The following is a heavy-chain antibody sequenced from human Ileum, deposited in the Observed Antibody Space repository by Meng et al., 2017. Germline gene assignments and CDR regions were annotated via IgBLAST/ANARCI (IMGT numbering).Heavy chain of an antibody. CDR3: AGKDWGEGLDF. J-gene: IGHJ4*02. D-gene: IGHD7-27*01. CDR1: GDSVSSDTGA. CDR2: TYYRSRWYN. Sequence: HVRLQQLGPGLVKPSQTLSLTCAISGDSVSSDTGAWNWIRQSPSRGLEWLGRTYYRSRWYNNYAVSVKSRITINPDTSKNQFSLQLNSVTPDDTAVYYCAGKDWGEGLDFWDQGTLVTVSS. V-gene: IGHV6-1*01.